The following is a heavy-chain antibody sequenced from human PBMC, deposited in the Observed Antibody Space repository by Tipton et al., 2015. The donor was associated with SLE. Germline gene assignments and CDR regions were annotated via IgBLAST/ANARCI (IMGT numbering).Heavy chain of an antibody. Sequence: LRLSCTVSGGSISSSSYYWGWIRQPPGKGLEWIGSIYYSGSTYYNPSLKSRVTISVDTSKNQFSLKLSSVTAADTAVYYCARDIAVAGHDAFDIWGQGTMVTVSS. D-gene: IGHD6-19*01. J-gene: IGHJ3*02. CDR2: IYYSGST. CDR1: GGSISSSSYY. CDR3: ARDIAVAGHDAFDI. V-gene: IGHV4-39*07.